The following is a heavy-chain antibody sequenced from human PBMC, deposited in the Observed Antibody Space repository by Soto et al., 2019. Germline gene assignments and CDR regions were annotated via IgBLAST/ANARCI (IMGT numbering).Heavy chain of an antibody. CDR3: ARQPLETRVTYSPHFDY. V-gene: IGHV4-59*08. D-gene: IGHD4-4*01. CDR1: GGSISSYY. J-gene: IGHJ4*02. Sequence: SETLSLTCTVSGGSISSYYWSWIRQPPGKGLEWIGYIYYSGSTNYNPSLKSRVTISVDTSKNQFSLKLSSVTAADTAVYYCARQPLETRVTYSPHFDYWGQGTLVTVSS. CDR2: IYYSGST.